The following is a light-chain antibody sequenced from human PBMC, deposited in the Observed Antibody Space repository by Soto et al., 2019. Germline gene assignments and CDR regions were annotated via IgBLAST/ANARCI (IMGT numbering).Light chain of an antibody. CDR3: QQYNDFFT. J-gene: IGKJ1*01. CDR1: QSISSW. Sequence: DIQMTQSPSTLSASVGERVTITCRASQSISSWLAWYQQKPGKAPNLLIYKASSLESGVPSRFSGSGSGTEFTLTISSLQPGDFATYYCQQYNDFFTFGQGTKVDIK. CDR2: KAS. V-gene: IGKV1-5*03.